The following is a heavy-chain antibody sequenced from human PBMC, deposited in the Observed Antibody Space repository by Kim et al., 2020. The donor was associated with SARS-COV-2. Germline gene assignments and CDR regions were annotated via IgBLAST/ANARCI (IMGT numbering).Heavy chain of an antibody. CDR2: IYYSGST. Sequence: SETLSLTCTVSGGSISSSSYYWGWIRQPPGKGLEWIGSIYYSGSTYYNPSLKSRVTISVDTSKNQFSLKLSSVTAADTAVYYCARRGGFHGYRDWYFDYWGQGTLVTVSS. CDR3: ARRGGFHGYRDWYFDY. J-gene: IGHJ4*02. D-gene: IGHD3-16*01. V-gene: IGHV4-39*01. CDR1: GGSISSSSYY.